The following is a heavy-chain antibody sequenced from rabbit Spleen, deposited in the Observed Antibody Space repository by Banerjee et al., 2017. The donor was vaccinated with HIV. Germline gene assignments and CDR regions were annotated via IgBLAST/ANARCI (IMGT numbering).Heavy chain of an antibody. CDR3: ARDAGSGPYIDGYFDL. J-gene: IGHJ4*01. CDR1: GFSFSRAYD. Sequence: VESGGGLVKPGSSLTLTCKASGFSFSRAYDMCWVRQAPGKGLEWIACVFTGNEKTFYATWAKGRFTISKTSSTTVTLQMTSLTFADTAPYFCARDAGSGPYIDGYFDLWGQGTRGTVS. V-gene: IGHV1S40*01. CDR2: VFTGNEKT. D-gene: IGHD8-1*01.